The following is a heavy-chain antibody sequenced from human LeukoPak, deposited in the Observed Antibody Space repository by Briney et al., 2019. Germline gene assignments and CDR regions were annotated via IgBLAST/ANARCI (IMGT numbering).Heavy chain of an antibody. Sequence: GGSLRLSCAASGFTFSTYAMHWVRQAPGKGLEWVAFITYDGSNKDYADSVKGRFTISRDNSKNTLYLQMNSLRAEDTAVYYCAKSSGSGDRTKFDYWGQGTLVTVSS. CDR3: AKSSGSGDRTKFDY. V-gene: IGHV3-30*04. CDR2: ITYDGSNK. J-gene: IGHJ4*02. D-gene: IGHD3-10*01. CDR1: GFTFSTYA.